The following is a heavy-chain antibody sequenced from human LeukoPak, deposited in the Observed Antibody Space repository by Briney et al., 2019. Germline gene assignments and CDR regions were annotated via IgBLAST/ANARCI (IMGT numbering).Heavy chain of an antibody. CDR3: ARNLEYCGGDCYDY. CDR2: MFPGDSDT. D-gene: IGHD2-21*02. J-gene: IGHJ4*02. V-gene: IGHV5-51*01. CDR1: GYSFISYW. Sequence: GESLKISCKGSGYSFISYWIGWVRQMPGKGLEWMGIMFPGDSDTRYSPSFQGQVTISADKSISTAYLQWSSLKASDSAIYYCARNLEYCGGDCYDYWGQGTLVTVSS.